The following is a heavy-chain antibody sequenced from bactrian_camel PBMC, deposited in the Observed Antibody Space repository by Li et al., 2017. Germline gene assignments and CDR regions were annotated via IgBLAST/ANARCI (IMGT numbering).Heavy chain of an antibody. Sequence: HVQLVESGGGSVQAGGSLRLSCAASGYTDILNSMAWFRQAPGKEREVLAVIDYRSGGTLYADSVKGRFTISQDNAKNTVYLQMNSLKVEDTAVYYCVQDRRHVGVRCPSDYWGQGTQVTVS. CDR1: GYTDILNS. V-gene: IGHV3S53*01. J-gene: IGHJ4*01. CDR2: IDYRSGGT. CDR3: VQDRRHVGVRCPSDY.